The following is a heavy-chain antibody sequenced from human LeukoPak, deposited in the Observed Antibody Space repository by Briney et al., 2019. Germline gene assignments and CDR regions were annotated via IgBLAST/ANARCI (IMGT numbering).Heavy chain of an antibody. D-gene: IGHD2-15*01. V-gene: IGHV3-48*03. CDR2: ISSSGSTI. Sequence: PGGSLRLSCVASGFTFSSYEMNRVGQAPGKGLEWVSYISSSGSTIYYADSVKGRFTISRDNAKNSLYLQMNSLRAEDTAVYYCARAGGYCSGGSCYYYYGMDVWGQGTTVTVSS. CDR1: GFTFSSYE. J-gene: IGHJ6*02. CDR3: ARAGGYCSGGSCYYYYGMDV.